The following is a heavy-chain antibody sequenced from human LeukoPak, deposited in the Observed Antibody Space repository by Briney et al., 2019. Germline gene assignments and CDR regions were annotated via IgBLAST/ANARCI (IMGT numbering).Heavy chain of an antibody. CDR2: IQSDEDKQ. D-gene: IGHD3-3*01. Sequence: GGSLRLSCAASGFTFSDYGMHWVRQAPGKGLEWVAFIQSDEDKQHYADSVKGRFTISRDISKNTLFLQMNSLRAEDTGVYYCAKEGFLEWLLSDYYYYYYMDVWGKGTTVTVSS. CDR3: AKEGFLEWLLSDYYYYYYMDV. CDR1: GFTFSDYG. V-gene: IGHV3-30*02. J-gene: IGHJ6*03.